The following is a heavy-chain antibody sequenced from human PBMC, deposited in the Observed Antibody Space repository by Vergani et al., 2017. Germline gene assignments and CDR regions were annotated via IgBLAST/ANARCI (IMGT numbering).Heavy chain of an antibody. CDR1: GDSVISTDYH. D-gene: IGHD2-15*01. CDR2: MDYSGST. J-gene: IGHJ4*02. V-gene: IGHV4-39*01. Sequence: QVQLQESGPGLVKPSETLSLTCTVSGDSVISTDYHWGWIRQPPGKGLEWIGSMDYSGSTSYNPSLESRISISFETPKNQFSLRLTSVTAADTAVYYCESRRGACRAAYCHSYDFWGQGTLVGVSS. CDR3: ESRRGACRAAYCHSYDF.